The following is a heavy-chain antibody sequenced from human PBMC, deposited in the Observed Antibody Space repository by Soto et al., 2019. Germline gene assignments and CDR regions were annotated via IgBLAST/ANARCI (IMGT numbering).Heavy chain of an antibody. CDR3: ARALPYSSSGDS. Sequence: QVQLVQSGAEVKKPGASVKVSCKASGYTFTTYGISWVRQAPGQGLEWMGWISASNGNTYYGQKYQGRVNMTTDSFTSTDYMELSSLTSGGTAVYFCARALPYSSSGDSWGRGSLGTVSS. CDR1: GYTFTTYG. J-gene: IGHJ4*02. V-gene: IGHV1-18*01. D-gene: IGHD6-13*01. CDR2: ISASNGNT.